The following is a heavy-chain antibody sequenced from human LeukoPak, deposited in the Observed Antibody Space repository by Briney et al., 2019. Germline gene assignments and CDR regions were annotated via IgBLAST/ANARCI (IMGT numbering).Heavy chain of an antibody. Sequence: PGGSLRLPCAASGFTFRTYGMHWVRQAPGQGLEWVAVIPYDGTEESYADSVKGRFVISRDKSKNTLYLEMSSLRVEDTAVYYCVRRGYRRRYLSVDAFDFWGQGTMVTVSS. CDR1: GFTFRTYG. CDR2: IPYDGTEE. V-gene: IGHV3-30*15. CDR3: VRRGYRRRYLSVDAFDF. J-gene: IGHJ3*01. D-gene: IGHD3-9*01.